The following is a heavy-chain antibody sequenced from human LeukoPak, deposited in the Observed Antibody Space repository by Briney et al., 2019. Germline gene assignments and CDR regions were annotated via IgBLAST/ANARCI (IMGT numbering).Heavy chain of an antibody. CDR3: ARGSTMIRGSNLYGMDV. Sequence: GGSLRLSCAASGFTFSDHYLDWVRQAPGKGLEWVGRIRNKANGYTTQYAASVKGRFTISRDDSKNSLYLQMNSLKTEDTAVYYCARGSTMIRGSNLYGMDVWGQGTTVTVSS. V-gene: IGHV3-72*01. J-gene: IGHJ6*02. D-gene: IGHD3-22*01. CDR1: GFTFSDHY. CDR2: IRNKANGYTT.